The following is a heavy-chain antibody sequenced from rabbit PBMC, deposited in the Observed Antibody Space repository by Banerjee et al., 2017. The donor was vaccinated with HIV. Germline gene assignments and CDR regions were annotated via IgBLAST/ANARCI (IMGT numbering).Heavy chain of an antibody. J-gene: IGHJ4*01. CDR3: ARDVPYYSYDDYGVGGFNL. D-gene: IGHD2-1*01. CDR2: IYTGDDNT. Sequence: QQQLEESGGGLVKPEGSLTLTCKASGFSFSSYYMSWVRQAPGKGLEWIACIYTGDDNTYYASWAKGRFTISKTSSTTVTLQMTSLTAADTATYFCARDVPYYSYDDYGVGGFNLWGPGTLVTVS. V-gene: IGHV1S45*01. CDR1: GFSFSSYYM.